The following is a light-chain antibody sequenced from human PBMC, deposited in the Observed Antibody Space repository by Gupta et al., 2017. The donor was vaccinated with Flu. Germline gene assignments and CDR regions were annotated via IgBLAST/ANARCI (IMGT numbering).Light chain of an antibody. CDR2: EVS. CDR3: SSYGGSNSPYV. Sequence: QSALTQPPSASGPPGQSVAISCTGTSSDVVGYDFVPWYQQHPGKAPKLMIFEVSMRPSGVPDRFSGSKSGNTASLTVSGLQAEDEADYYCSSYGGSNSPYVFGTGTKLTVL. J-gene: IGLJ1*01. CDR1: SSDVVGYDF. V-gene: IGLV2-8*01.